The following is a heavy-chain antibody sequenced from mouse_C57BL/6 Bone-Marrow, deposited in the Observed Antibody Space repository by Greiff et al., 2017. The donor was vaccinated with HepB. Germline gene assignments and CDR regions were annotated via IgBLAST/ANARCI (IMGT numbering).Heavy chain of an antibody. V-gene: IGHV5-6*01. CDR3: ARHGSSPHWYFDV. Sequence: EVKLMESGGDLVKPGGSLKLSCAASGFTFSSYGMSWVRQTPDKRLEWVATISSGGNYTYYPDSVKGRFTISRDNAKNTLYLQMSSLKSEDTAMYYCARHGSSPHWYFDVWGTGTTVTVSS. J-gene: IGHJ1*03. D-gene: IGHD1-1*01. CDR1: GFTFSSYG. CDR2: ISSGGNYT.